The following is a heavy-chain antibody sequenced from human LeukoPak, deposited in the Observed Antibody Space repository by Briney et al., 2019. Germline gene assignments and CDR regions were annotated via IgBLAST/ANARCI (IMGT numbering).Heavy chain of an antibody. D-gene: IGHD3-16*02. Sequence: SETLSLTCAVSGGSISSNIWWSWVRQPPGKGLEWIGEIYHSGSTNYNPSLKSRVTISVDTSKNQFSLKLSSVAAADTAVYYCARDLDEISLDWGQGTLVTVSS. V-gene: IGHV4-4*02. J-gene: IGHJ4*02. CDR3: ARDLDEISLD. CDR2: IYHSGST. CDR1: GGSISSNIW.